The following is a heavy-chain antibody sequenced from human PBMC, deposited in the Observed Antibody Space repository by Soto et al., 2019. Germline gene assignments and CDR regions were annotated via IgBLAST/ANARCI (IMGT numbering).Heavy chain of an antibody. CDR2: IDPSDSQT. V-gene: IGHV5-10-1*01. J-gene: IGHJ4*02. Sequence: GESLKISCKGSGYSFAGYWITWVRQEPGKGLEWMGRIDPSDSQTYYSPSFRGHVTISVTKSITTVFLQWSSLRASDTAMYYCARQIYDSDTGPNFQYYFDSWGQGTPVTVSS. D-gene: IGHD3-22*01. CDR3: ARQIYDSDTGPNFQYYFDS. CDR1: GYSFAGYW.